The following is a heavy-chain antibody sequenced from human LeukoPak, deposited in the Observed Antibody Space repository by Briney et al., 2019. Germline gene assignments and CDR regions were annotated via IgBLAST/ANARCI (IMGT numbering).Heavy chain of an antibody. Sequence: AGGSLRLSCAASGFTFSSYSMNWVRQAPGKGLEWVSSISSSSSYIYYADSVKGRFTISRDNAKNSLYLQMNSLRAEDTAVYYCARDPEYYDSGGYGDYWGQGTLVTVSS. J-gene: IGHJ4*02. V-gene: IGHV3-21*01. CDR1: GFTFSSYS. D-gene: IGHD3-22*01. CDR3: ARDPEYYDSGGYGDY. CDR2: ISSSSSYI.